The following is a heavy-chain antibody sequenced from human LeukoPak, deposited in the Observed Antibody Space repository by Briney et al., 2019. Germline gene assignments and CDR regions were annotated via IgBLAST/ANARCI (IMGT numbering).Heavy chain of an antibody. CDR2: ISYDGSNK. J-gene: IGHJ4*02. CDR1: GFTFSSYA. D-gene: IGHD2-21*01. V-gene: IGHV3-30-3*01. CDR3: AREVIGSNVPPPEGFDY. Sequence: GRSLRLSCAASGFTFSSYAMHWVRQAPGKGLEWVAVISYDGSNKYYADSVKGRFTISRDNSKNTLYLQMNSLRAEDTAVYYCAREVIGSNVPPPEGFDYWGQGTLVTVSS.